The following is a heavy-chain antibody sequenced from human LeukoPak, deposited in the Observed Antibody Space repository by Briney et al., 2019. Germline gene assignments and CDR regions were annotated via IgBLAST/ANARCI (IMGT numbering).Heavy chain of an antibody. J-gene: IGHJ5*02. Sequence: SETLSLTCAVYGGSFSGYYWSWIRQPPGKGLEWIGSISHSGSTYYNPSLESRVTISVDTSKDQLSLKLSSVTAADTAVYYCVGLVVPGWFDPWGQGTLVTVSS. CDR3: VGLVVPGWFDP. D-gene: IGHD2-2*01. CDR1: GGSFSGYY. V-gene: IGHV4-34*01. CDR2: ISHSGST.